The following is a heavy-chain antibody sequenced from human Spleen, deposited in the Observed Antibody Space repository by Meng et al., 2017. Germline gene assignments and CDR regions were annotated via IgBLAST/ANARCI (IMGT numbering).Heavy chain of an antibody. CDR2: INGDGSST. CDR1: GFTFNLYW. V-gene: IGHV3-74*01. CDR3: ARASSSSGYAPDY. J-gene: IGHJ4*02. D-gene: IGHD5-12*01. Sequence: GESLKISCAASGFTFNLYWMHWVRQVPGKGLVWVSRINGDGSSTNYADSVKGRFTISRDNAKNTLYLQMNSLRAEDTAVYYCARASSSSGYAPDYWGQGTLVTVSS.